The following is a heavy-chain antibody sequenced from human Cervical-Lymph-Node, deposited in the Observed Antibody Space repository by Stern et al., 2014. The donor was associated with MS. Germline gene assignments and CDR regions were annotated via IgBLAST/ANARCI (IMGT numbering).Heavy chain of an antibody. Sequence: QVQLVQSGAELKKPGASVKVSCKASGYNFTNYGMNWVRQAPGQGLEWMGWINTNTGNPTYAQDFSERFVFSLDTSVTTAYLQIRSLKAEDTAVYYCARYAPMVTTDFDYWGQGTLVTVSS. V-gene: IGHV7-4-1*02. CDR2: INTNTGNP. CDR1: GYNFTNYG. D-gene: IGHD4/OR15-4a*01. J-gene: IGHJ4*02. CDR3: ARYAPMVTTDFDY.